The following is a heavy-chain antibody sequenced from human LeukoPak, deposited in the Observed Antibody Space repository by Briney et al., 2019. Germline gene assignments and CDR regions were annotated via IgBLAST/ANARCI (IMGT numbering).Heavy chain of an antibody. CDR3: ARLRAPGSYHYWHFDL. D-gene: IGHD1-26*01. J-gene: IGHJ2*01. V-gene: IGHV4-39*01. CDR1: GGSIISSSNY. CDR2: IYYSGNT. Sequence: SETLSLTCTVPGGSIISSSNYWGWIRQPPGKGLEWIGSIYYSGNTYYNPSLTSRATISVDTSKNQFSLRLSSVTAADTAVYYCARLRAPGSYHYWHFDLWGRGTLVTVSS.